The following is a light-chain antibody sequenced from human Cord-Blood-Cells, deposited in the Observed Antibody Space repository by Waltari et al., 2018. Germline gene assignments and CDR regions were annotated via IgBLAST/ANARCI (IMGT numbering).Light chain of an antibody. V-gene: IGKV4-1*01. J-gene: IGKJ2*01. CDR3: QQYYSTPYT. Sequence: DILMTQSPDSLAVSLVRRATINCKSSQSVLYSSNNKNYLAWYQQKPGQPPKLLIYWASTRESGVPDRFSGSGSGTDFTLTISSLQAEDVAVYYCQQYYSTPYTFGQGTKLEIK. CDR2: WAS. CDR1: QSVLYSSNNKNY.